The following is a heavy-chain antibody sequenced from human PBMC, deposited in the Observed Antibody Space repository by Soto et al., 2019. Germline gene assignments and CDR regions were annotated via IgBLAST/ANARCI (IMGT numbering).Heavy chain of an antibody. D-gene: IGHD2-2*01. V-gene: IGHV4-34*01. CDR2: INHSGST. CDR3: ARSTGDSSFGFDY. CDR1: GGSFSGYY. Sequence: QVQLQQWGAGLLKPSETLSLTCAVYGGSFSGYYWSWIRQPPGKGLEWIGEINHSGSTDYNPSLKSRVIISVATSKNRFAMKLSSVTAADTAVYYCARSTGDSSFGFDYWGQGSLVTVSS. J-gene: IGHJ4*02.